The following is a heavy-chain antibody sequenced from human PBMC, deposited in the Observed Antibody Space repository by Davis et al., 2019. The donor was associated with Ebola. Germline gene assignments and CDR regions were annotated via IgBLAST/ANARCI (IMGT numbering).Heavy chain of an antibody. D-gene: IGHD3-22*01. CDR2: IYYSGST. CDR1: GGSISSYY. Sequence: MPSETLSLTCTVSGGSISSYYWSWIRQPPGKGLEWIGYIYYSGSTNYNPSLKSRVTISVDTSKNQFSLMLSSVTAADTAVYYCARLRGVAYYYDSSGPVDAFDIWGQGTMVTVSS. CDR3: ARLRGVAYYYDSSGPVDAFDI. J-gene: IGHJ3*02. V-gene: IGHV4-59*01.